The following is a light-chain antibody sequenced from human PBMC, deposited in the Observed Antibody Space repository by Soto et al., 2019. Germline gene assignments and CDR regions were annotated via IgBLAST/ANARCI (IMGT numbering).Light chain of an antibody. V-gene: IGKV3-15*01. CDR3: HQRQYWPPIT. J-gene: IGKJ5*01. Sequence: EIVSTHSPATLSFSPVERATLSCRASQSVSSSLAWYQQKPGQAPRLLIYGASTRATGIPARFSGSGSGTDFTLTISRLEPEDFAVYYCHQRQYWPPITFGQGTRLEIK. CDR2: GAS. CDR1: QSVSSS.